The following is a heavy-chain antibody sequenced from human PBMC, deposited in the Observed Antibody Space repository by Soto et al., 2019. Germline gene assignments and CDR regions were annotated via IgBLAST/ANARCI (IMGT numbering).Heavy chain of an antibody. Sequence: GVSLRLSCAASGFTFRSYAMHWVRQAPGKGLEWVAVMSWDGSHKYYADSVRGRFTISRDSSKNTLYLQMDSLRAEDTAIYYCARDRLLIRGAWNGYDMDVWGLGTTVTVSS. D-gene: IGHD3-10*01. J-gene: IGHJ6*01. CDR1: GFTFRSYA. CDR2: MSWDGSHK. V-gene: IGHV3-30*14. CDR3: ARDRLLIRGAWNGYDMDV.